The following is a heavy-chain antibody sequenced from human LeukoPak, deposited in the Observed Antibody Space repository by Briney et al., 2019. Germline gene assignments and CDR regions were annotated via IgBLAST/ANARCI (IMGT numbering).Heavy chain of an antibody. Sequence: PSETLSLTCTVSGGSISSYYWSWLRQPPGKGLEWIGYIYYSGSTNYNPSLKSRVTISVDTSKNQFSLKLSSVTAADTAVYYCARDYYFDYWGQGTLVTVSS. CDR2: IYYSGST. CDR1: GGSISSYY. V-gene: IGHV4-59*01. J-gene: IGHJ4*02. CDR3: ARDYYFDY.